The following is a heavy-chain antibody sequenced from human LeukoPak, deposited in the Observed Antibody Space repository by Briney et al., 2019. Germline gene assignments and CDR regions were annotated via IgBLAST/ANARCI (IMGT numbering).Heavy chain of an antibody. CDR2: INHSGST. CDR1: GGPFSGYY. V-gene: IGHV4-34*01. CDR3: ARASRSSSGRPFDY. D-gene: IGHD6-6*01. J-gene: IGHJ4*02. Sequence: SETLSLTCAVYGGPFSGYYWSWLRQPPGKGLEWLGEINHSGSTNYNPSLKSRVTISVDTSKNQFSLKLSSVTAADTAVYYCARASRSSSGRPFDYWGQGTLVTVSS.